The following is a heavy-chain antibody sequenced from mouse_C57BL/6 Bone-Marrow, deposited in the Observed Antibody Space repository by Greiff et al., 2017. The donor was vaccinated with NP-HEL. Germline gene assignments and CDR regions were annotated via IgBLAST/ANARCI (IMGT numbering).Heavy chain of an antibody. CDR3: VPYYYGSSYFDY. J-gene: IGHJ2*01. CDR1: GYTFTSYW. Sequence: QVQLKQPGAELVMPGASVKLSCKASGYTFTSYWMHWVKQRPGQGLEWIGDIYPGSGSTNYNEKFKSKATLTVDTSSSTAYMQLSSLTSEDSAVYYCVPYYYGSSYFDYWGQGTTLTVSS. D-gene: IGHD1-1*01. V-gene: IGHV1-55*01. CDR2: IYPGSGST.